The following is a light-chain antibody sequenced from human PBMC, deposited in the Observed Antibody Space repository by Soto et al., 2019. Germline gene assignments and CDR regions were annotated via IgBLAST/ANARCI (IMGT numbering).Light chain of an antibody. CDR1: QSVSNNY. Sequence: EIVWTQSPGTLSLSPVERATLSCRASQSVSNNYLAWYQQKPGQAPRLLIYGASNRATGIPARFSGSGSGTDFTLTISSLEPEDFAVYYCQQRSNWPPITFGQGTRLEIK. V-gene: IGKV3-11*01. CDR2: GAS. CDR3: QQRSNWPPIT. J-gene: IGKJ5*01.